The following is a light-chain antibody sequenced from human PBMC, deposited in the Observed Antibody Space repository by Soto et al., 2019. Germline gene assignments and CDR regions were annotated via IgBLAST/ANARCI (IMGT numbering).Light chain of an antibody. Sequence: PPFPAILSAFPGEGATLSCRAAQDVTTNFAWYQLRRGQPPRLLIYDASNRATGIPARFSGSGSGTDFTLTISSLEPEDFAVYYCQQRSNWPPITFGQGTRLEIK. CDR2: DAS. J-gene: IGKJ5*01. CDR3: QQRSNWPPIT. V-gene: IGKV3-11*01. CDR1: QDVTTN.